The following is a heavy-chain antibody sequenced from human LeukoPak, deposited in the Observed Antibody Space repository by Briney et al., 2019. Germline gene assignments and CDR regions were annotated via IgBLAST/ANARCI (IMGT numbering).Heavy chain of an antibody. CDR3: ARLLPIGAAAGMGYFDY. V-gene: IGHV5-51*01. D-gene: IGHD6-13*01. Sequence: TGESLKISCKGSGYSFTSYWIGWVRQMPGKGLEWMGIIYPGDSDTRYSPSFQGQVTIPADKSISTAYLQWSSLKASDTAMYYCARLLPIGAAAGMGYFDYWGQGTLVTVSS. CDR2: IYPGDSDT. CDR1: GYSFTSYW. J-gene: IGHJ4*02.